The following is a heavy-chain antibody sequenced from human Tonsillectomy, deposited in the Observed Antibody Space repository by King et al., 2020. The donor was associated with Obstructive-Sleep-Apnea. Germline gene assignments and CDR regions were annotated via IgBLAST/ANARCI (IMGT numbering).Heavy chain of an antibody. CDR2: SSGSGGST. J-gene: IGHJ4*02. D-gene: IGHD1-26*01. Sequence: VQLVESGGGLVQPGGSLRLSCAASGFTFSSYAMSWVRQAPGKGLEWVSASSGSGGSTYYADSGKGRFTISRDNSKNTLYLQMNSLRAEDTAVYYCAKDLNGQWELPDDYWGQGTLVTVSS. CDR3: AKDLNGQWELPDDY. CDR1: GFTFSSYA. V-gene: IGHV3-23*04.